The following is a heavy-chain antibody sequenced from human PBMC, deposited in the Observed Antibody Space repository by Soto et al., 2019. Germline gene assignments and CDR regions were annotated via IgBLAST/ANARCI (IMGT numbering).Heavy chain of an antibody. CDR3: TRRAAAAAVVPYGMDV. V-gene: IGHV3-73*01. CDR1: QCTVSGTT. J-gene: IGHJ6*02. D-gene: IGHD6-13*01. CDR2: IRSKANSYAT. Sequence: IPSCDAAQCTVSGTTIEVGGHPSGTRMEWVGRIRSKANSYATAYAASVKGRFTISRDDAKNTAYLQMNSLKTEDTAVYYCTRRAAAAAVVPYGMDVWGQGTTVTVS.